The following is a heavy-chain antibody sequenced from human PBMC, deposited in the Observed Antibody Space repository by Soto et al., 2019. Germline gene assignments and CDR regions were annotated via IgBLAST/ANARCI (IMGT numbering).Heavy chain of an antibody. V-gene: IGHV4-31*03. CDR3: ASPKIAFYNWFDP. CDR1: GGSITSGGYY. D-gene: IGHD3-3*02. Sequence: SETLSLTCSVSGGSITSGGYYWNWIRQHPGKGLEWIGYTYNSVSTYYNPSLKSRVTISVDTSKNQFSLKLSSVTAADTAVYYCASPKIAFYNWFDPWGQGTLVTVSS. J-gene: IGHJ5*02. CDR2: TYNSVST.